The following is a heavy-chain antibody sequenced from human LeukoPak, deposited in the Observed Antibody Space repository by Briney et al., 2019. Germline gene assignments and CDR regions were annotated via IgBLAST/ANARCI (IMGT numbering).Heavy chain of an antibody. J-gene: IGHJ4*02. CDR2: VNESGGT. Sequence: SETLSLTCAVYIDSFSNYHWNWIRQTPAKGMEWIGEVNESGGTNISPSLRSRVILSVDTSKNQFSLKLTSVTAADTAVYYCGRRSRSTWNYRRGDYWGQGTLVTVSS. V-gene: IGHV4-34*01. CDR1: IDSFSNYH. CDR3: GRRSRSTWNYRRGDY. D-gene: IGHD1-7*01.